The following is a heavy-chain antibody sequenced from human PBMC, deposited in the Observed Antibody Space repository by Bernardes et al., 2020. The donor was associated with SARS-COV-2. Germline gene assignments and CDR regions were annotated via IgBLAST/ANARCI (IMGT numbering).Heavy chain of an antibody. CDR2: IYHSGST. D-gene: IGHD4-17*01. Sequence: SETLSLTCAVSGGSISSSNWWNWVRQPPGKGLEWIGEIYHSGSTNYNPSLKSRVTMSVDKSKNQFSLKVRSVTAADTAVYYCASRGYGDYGPADWGQGTLVTVSS. J-gene: IGHJ4*02. CDR1: GGSISSSNW. V-gene: IGHV4-4*02. CDR3: ASRGYGDYGPAD.